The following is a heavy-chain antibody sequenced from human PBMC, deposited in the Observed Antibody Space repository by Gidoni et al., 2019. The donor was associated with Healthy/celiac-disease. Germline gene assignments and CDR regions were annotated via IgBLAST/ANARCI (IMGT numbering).Heavy chain of an antibody. J-gene: IGHJ4*02. D-gene: IGHD2-2*01. CDR1: GGSFSGYY. CDR3: ARVHFGRRDIVVVPARKYYFDY. Sequence: QVQLQQWGAGLLKPSETLSLTCAVYGGSFSGYYWSWIRQPPGKGLEWIGEINHSGSTNYNPSLKSRVTISVDTSKNQFSLKLSSVTAADTAVYYCARVHFGRRDIVVVPARKYYFDYWGQGTLVTVSS. V-gene: IGHV4-34*01. CDR2: INHSGST.